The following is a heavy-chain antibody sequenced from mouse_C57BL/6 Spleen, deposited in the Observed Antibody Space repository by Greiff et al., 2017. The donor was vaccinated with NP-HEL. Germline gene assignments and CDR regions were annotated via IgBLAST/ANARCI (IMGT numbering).Heavy chain of an antibody. V-gene: IGHV5-4*01. CDR3: ASGGYAMDD. CDR1: GFTFSSYA. J-gene: IGHJ4*01. Sequence: DVQLVESGGGLVKPGGSLKLSCAASGFTFSSYAMSWVRQTPEKRLEWVATISDGGSYTYYPDNVKGRFTISRDNAKNNLYLQMSHLKSEDTAMYYCASGGYAMDDWGQGTSVTVSS. CDR2: ISDGGSYT.